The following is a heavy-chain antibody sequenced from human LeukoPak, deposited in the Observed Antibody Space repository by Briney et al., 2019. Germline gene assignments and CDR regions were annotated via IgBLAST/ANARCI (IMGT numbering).Heavy chain of an antibody. CDR3: VRTPPNWGFDY. J-gene: IGHJ4*02. V-gene: IGHV1-2*06. D-gene: IGHD7-27*01. Sequence: ASVKVSCKASGYTFTGYYMHWVRQAPGQGLEWMGRINPNSGGTNYAQKFQGRVTMTSDSSISTAYMELSSLRSEDTAIYYCVRTPPNWGFDYWGQGTLVTVSS. CDR1: GYTFTGYY. CDR2: INPNSGGT.